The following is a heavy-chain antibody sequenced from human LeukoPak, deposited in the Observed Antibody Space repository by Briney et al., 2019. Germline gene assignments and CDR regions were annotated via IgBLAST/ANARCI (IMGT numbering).Heavy chain of an antibody. V-gene: IGHV4-34*01. CDR3: ARGLGYYDSSGYY. J-gene: IGHJ4*02. D-gene: IGHD3-22*01. Sequence: PSETLSLTCAVYGGSFSGYYWSWIRQPPGKGLEWIGEINHSGSTNYNPSLKSRVTISVDTSKNQFSLKLSSVTAADTAVYYCARGLGYYDSSGYYWGQRTLVTVSS. CDR1: GGSFSGYY. CDR2: INHSGST.